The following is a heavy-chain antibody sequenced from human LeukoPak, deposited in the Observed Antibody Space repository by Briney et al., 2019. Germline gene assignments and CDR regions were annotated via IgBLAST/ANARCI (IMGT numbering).Heavy chain of an antibody. CDR2: IFYGGSA. D-gene: IGHD3-22*01. CDR3: ARVVRYYDSRGYYNTPYYFDS. Sequence: SETLSLTCTVSGGSMISSSYYWGWIRQPPGKGLEWIGHIFYGGSAYYTPSLMGRVTISVDASSNQFSLELTSLTAADTAVYYCARVVRYYDSRGYYNTPYYFDSWGQGTLVTVSS. CDR1: GGSMISSSYY. V-gene: IGHV4-39*07. J-gene: IGHJ4*02.